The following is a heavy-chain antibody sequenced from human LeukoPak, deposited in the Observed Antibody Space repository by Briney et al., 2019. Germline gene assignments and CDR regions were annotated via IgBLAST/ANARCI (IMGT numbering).Heavy chain of an antibody. CDR2: INHSGST. CDR1: GGSFSGYY. Sequence: SETLSLTCAVYGGSFSGYYWSWIRQPPGKGLEWIGEINHSGSTNYNPSLKSRVTISVDTSRNQFSLKLSSVTAADTAVYYCARGDDYYDSSGYYYGNYFDYWGQGTLVTVSS. J-gene: IGHJ4*02. V-gene: IGHV4-34*01. CDR3: ARGDDYYDSSGYYYGNYFDY. D-gene: IGHD3-22*01.